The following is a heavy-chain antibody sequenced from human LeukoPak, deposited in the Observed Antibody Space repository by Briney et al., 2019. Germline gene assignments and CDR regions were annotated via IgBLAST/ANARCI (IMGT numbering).Heavy chain of an antibody. J-gene: IGHJ6*02. CDR3: ARSNYYSGMDV. CDR1: GYPFTGYY. V-gene: IGHV1-2*02. CDR2: INPNSGGT. Sequence: ASVKVSCKASGYPFTGYYMHWVRQAPGQGLEWMGWINPNSGGTNYAQKFQGGVTMTRDTSISTAYMELRSLRSDDTAVFYCARSNYYSGMDVWGQGTTVTVSS.